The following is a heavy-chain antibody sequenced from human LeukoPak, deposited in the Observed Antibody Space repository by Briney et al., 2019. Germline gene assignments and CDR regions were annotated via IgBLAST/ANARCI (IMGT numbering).Heavy chain of an antibody. Sequence: ASVKVSCKASGYTFTSYYMHWVRQAPGQGLEWMGGIIPIFGTANYAQKFQGRVTITADESTSTAYMELSSLRSEDTAVYYCEAAAVNYYMDVWGKGTTVTVSS. J-gene: IGHJ6*03. V-gene: IGHV1-69*13. CDR2: IIPIFGTA. D-gene: IGHD6-13*01. CDR1: GYTFTSYY. CDR3: EAAAVNYYMDV.